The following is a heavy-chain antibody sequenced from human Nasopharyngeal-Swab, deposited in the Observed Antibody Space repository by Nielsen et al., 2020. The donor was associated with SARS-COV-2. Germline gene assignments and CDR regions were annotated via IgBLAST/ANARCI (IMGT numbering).Heavy chain of an antibody. J-gene: IGHJ5*02. CDR2: IYSGGSST. D-gene: IGHD1-20*01. CDR1: GFTFSSYA. V-gene: IGHV3-23*03. Sequence: GESLKISCAASGFTFSSYAMSWVRQAPGKGLEWVSVIYSGGSSTYYADSVKGRFTISRDNSKNTLYLQMNSLRAEDTAVYYCARGRYNWNVNNWFDLWGQGTLVTVSS. CDR3: ARGRYNWNVNNWFDL.